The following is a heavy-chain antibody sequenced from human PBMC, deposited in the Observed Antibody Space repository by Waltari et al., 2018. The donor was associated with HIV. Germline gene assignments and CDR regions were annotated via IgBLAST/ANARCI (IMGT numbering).Heavy chain of an antibody. J-gene: IGHJ3*01. Sequence: VQLEESGGGVVQPGRSRRHSCAASGFRVSDYGTHWVRQAPGKGLQWVAVIWYDGSKKEYSDSVKGRFTISKDNSKNTLFLQMNSLRVDDTAVYFCARVPFASSWSADSFDVWGPGTRITVSS. V-gene: IGHV3-33*01. CDR2: IWYDGSKK. D-gene: IGHD6-13*01. CDR1: GFRVSDYG. CDR3: ARVPFASSWSADSFDV.